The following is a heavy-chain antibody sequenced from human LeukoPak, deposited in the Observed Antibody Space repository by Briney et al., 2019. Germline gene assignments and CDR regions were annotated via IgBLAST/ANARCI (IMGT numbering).Heavy chain of an antibody. CDR3: ARDREGSGWWYFDS. Sequence: GGSLRLSXAASGFTFDHYGMSWVRQAPGKGLEWVGGINWNSGSTGHADSVKGRFTISRDNAKNSLYLQMNGLRAEDTAFYYCARDREGSGWWYFDSWGQGALVTVSS. CDR1: GFTFDHYG. V-gene: IGHV3-20*04. CDR2: INWNSGST. D-gene: IGHD6-19*01. J-gene: IGHJ4*02.